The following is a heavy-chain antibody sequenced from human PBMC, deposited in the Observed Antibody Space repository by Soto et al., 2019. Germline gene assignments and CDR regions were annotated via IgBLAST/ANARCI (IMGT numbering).Heavy chain of an antibody. Sequence: QVQLVESGGGVVQPGRSLRLSCAASGFTFSSYGMHWVRQAPGKGLEWVAVIWYDGSNKYYADSVKGRFTISRDNSKNTLDLQMNSLRAEDTAVYYCARDGRYGGPLDYWGQGTLVTVSS. CDR3: ARDGRYGGPLDY. D-gene: IGHD4-17*01. J-gene: IGHJ4*02. V-gene: IGHV3-33*01. CDR1: GFTFSSYG. CDR2: IWYDGSNK.